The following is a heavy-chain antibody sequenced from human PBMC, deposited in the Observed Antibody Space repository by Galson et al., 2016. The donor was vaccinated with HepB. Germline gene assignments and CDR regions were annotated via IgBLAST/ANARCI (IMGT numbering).Heavy chain of an antibody. Sequence: SLRLSCAASGFTFGDYAMNWFRQAPGKGLEWVSAISGDGSSTCYAGSVQGRFTSSRDRSTNTMYLQMNSLRTDDTAVYYCARFTQEWLDRVYYFDYWGQGTLVTVSS. V-gene: IGHV3-23*01. CDR2: ISGDGSST. J-gene: IGHJ4*02. CDR1: GFTFGDYA. D-gene: IGHD6-19*01. CDR3: ARFTQEWLDRVYYFDY.